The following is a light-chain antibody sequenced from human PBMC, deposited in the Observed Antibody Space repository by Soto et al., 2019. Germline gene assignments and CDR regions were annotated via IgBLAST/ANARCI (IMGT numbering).Light chain of an antibody. Sequence: QSVLTQPPSASGSPGQPVTISCTGTSSDIGGYNFVSWYQQHPGKAPKLIIYEVNKRPSGVPDRFSGSKSGNTASLTVSGLQADDEGDYYCSSYAGTNNLGVFGGGTKLTVL. V-gene: IGLV2-8*01. CDR3: SSYAGTNNLGV. CDR1: SSDIGGYNF. J-gene: IGLJ3*02. CDR2: EVN.